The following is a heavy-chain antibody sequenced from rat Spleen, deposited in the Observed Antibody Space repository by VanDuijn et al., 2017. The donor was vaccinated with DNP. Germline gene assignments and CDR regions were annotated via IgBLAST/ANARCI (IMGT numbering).Heavy chain of an antibody. J-gene: IGHJ4*01. D-gene: IGHD1-3*01. CDR2: ISTSGGST. CDR3: ARHTVAHRYYAMDA. Sequence: EVQLVESGGGLVQPGRSLKLSCLASGFTFNNYWMTWFRQVPGKGLEWIASISTSGGSTYYRDSVKGRFTVSRDNAKSTLYLQMDSLRSEDTATYYCARHTVAHRYYAMDAWGQGTSVTVSS. CDR1: GFTFNNYW. V-gene: IGHV5-31*01.